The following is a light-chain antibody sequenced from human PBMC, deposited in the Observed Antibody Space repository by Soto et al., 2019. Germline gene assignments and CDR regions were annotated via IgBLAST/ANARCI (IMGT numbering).Light chain of an antibody. V-gene: IGLV2-23*02. CDR2: EVS. Sequence: QSVLTQPASVSGSPGQSITISCTGTSSDVGSYNLVSWYQQHPGKAPKLMIYEVSKRPSGVSNRFSGSKSGNTASPTISGLQAEDEADYYCCSYAGSSYVFGTGTKVTVL. J-gene: IGLJ1*01. CDR3: CSYAGSSYV. CDR1: SSDVGSYNL.